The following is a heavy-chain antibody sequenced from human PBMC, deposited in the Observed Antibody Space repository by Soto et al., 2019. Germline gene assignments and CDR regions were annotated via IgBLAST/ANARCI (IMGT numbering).Heavy chain of an antibody. CDR3: ARGGYYYDSSGYPQYFDY. J-gene: IGHJ4*02. Sequence: SQTLSLTCTVSGGSISSYYWSWIRQPPWKGLEWIGYIYYSGSTNYNPSLKSRVTISVDTSKNQFSLKLSSVTAADTAVYYCARGGYYYDSSGYPQYFDYWGQGTLVTVSS. V-gene: IGHV4-59*08. CDR2: IYYSGST. CDR1: GGSISSYY. D-gene: IGHD3-22*01.